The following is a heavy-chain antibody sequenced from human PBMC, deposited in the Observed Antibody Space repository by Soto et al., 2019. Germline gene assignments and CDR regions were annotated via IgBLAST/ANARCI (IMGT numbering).Heavy chain of an antibody. CDR3: AREGVRGMDV. CDR2: LNPNSANT. Sequence: LLKGSRKGAVYTMTIYDINWLRQDIGKGLEWMGWLNPNSANTGYAQKFQGRVTMTRNTSISTAYMELSSLRSEDTAVYYCAREGVRGMDVWGQGTTVTVSS. V-gene: IGHV1-8*01. D-gene: IGHD3-16*01. J-gene: IGHJ6*02. CDR1: VYTMTIYD.